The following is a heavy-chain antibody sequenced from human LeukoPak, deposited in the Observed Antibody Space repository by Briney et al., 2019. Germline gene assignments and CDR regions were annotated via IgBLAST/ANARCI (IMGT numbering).Heavy chain of an antibody. Sequence: ASVKVSCKASGYTFTSYGISWVRQAPGQGLEWMGWISAYNGNTNYAQKLQGRVTMTTDTSTSTAYMELRSLRSGDTAVYYCARDASSSWYGLSSVDYWGQGTLVTVSS. CDR2: ISAYNGNT. J-gene: IGHJ4*02. D-gene: IGHD6-13*01. CDR3: ARDASSSWYGLSSVDY. CDR1: GYTFTSYG. V-gene: IGHV1-18*01.